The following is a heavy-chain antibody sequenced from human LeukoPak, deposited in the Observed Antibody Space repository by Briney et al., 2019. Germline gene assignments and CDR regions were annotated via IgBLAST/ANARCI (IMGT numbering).Heavy chain of an antibody. J-gene: IGHJ6*02. CDR2: ISGSGGST. CDR1: GFTFNIYA. CDR3: AKSLTVETRDYYYGLDV. V-gene: IGHV3-23*01. Sequence: GGSLRLSCAASGFTFNIYAMSWVRQAPGKGLEWVSAISGSGGSTYYADSVKGRFTISRDNSKNTLYLQMNSLRAEDTAVYYCAKSLTVETRDYYYGLDVWGQGTTVTVSS. D-gene: IGHD4-23*01.